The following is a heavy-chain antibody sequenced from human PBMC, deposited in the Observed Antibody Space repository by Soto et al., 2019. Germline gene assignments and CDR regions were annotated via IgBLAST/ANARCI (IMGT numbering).Heavy chain of an antibody. CDR1: GGSFSGYY. CDR2: INHSGST. Sequence: SETLSLTCAVYGGSFSGYYWSWIRQPPGKGLEWIGEINHSGSTNYNPSLKSRVTISVDTSKNQFSLKLSSVTAADTAVYYCARVMVVTAIYYFDYWGQGTLVTVSS. V-gene: IGHV4-34*01. D-gene: IGHD2-21*02. CDR3: ARVMVVTAIYYFDY. J-gene: IGHJ4*02.